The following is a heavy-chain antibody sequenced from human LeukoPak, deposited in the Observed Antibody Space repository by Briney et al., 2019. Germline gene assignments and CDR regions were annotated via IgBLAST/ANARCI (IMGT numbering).Heavy chain of an antibody. CDR2: ISAYNGNT. D-gene: IGHD3-10*01. V-gene: IGHV1-18*01. CDR1: GYTFTSYG. Sequence: ASVKVSCKASGYTFTSYGISRVRQAPGQGLEWMGWISAYNGNTNYAQKLQGRVTMTTDTSTSTAYMELRSLRSDDTAVYYCARIKESMVRGVIRDYYYYYMDVWGKGTTVTISS. CDR3: ARIKESMVRGVIRDYYYYYMDV. J-gene: IGHJ6*03.